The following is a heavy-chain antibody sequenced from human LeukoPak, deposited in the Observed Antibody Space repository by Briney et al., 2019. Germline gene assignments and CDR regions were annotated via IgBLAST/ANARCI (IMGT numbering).Heavy chain of an antibody. V-gene: IGHV4-59*08. D-gene: IGHD2-2*01. Sequence: SETLSLTCTVSGGSISSYYWSWIRQPPGKGLEWIGYIYYSGSTNYNPSLKSRVTISVDTSKNQFSLKLSSVTAADTAVYYCARAMREHWFDPWGQGTLVTVSS. J-gene: IGHJ5*02. CDR2: IYYSGST. CDR1: GGSISSYY. CDR3: ARAMREHWFDP.